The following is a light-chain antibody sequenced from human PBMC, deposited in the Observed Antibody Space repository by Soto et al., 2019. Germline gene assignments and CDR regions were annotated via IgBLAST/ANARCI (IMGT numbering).Light chain of an antibody. V-gene: IGLV2-14*02. CDR1: NNDVGNYKL. Sequence: QSALTQPASVSESPGQSITISCTGTNNDVGNYKLVSWYQQHPDKAPKLMIYEVTNRPSGVSNRFSGSKSGNTASLTISGLQAEDEADFYCSSYTGSSTHVFGTGTKLTVL. CDR2: EVT. J-gene: IGLJ1*01. CDR3: SSYTGSSTHV.